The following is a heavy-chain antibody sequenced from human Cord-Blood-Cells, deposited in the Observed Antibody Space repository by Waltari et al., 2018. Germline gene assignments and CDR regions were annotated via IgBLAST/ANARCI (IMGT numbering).Heavy chain of an antibody. CDR1: GFTFSSYA. D-gene: IGHD3-10*01. Sequence: QVQLVESGGGVVQPGRSLRLSCAASGFTFSSYAMHWVRQAPGKGLEWVAVISYDGSNKYYADSVKGRFTISRDNSKNTLYLQMNSLRAEDTAVYYCARDGAYGSGSYGYYGMDVWGQGTTVTVSS. J-gene: IGHJ6*02. V-gene: IGHV3-30-3*01. CDR3: ARDGAYGSGSYGYYGMDV. CDR2: ISYDGSNK.